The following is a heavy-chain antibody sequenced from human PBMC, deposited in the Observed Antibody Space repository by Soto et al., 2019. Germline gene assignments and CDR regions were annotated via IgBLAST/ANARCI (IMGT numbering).Heavy chain of an antibody. J-gene: IGHJ6*02. Sequence: GGSLKLSCAASGFTFSSYGMHWVRQAPGEGLEWVALISYDGGNEYYADSVKGRFTISRDNFKNTQYLQMNSLRAEDTAVYYCTKDGSSVIPAAHPRRYGMDVWGQGTTVTVSS. CDR1: GFTFSSYG. CDR2: ISYDGGNE. CDR3: TKDGSSVIPAAHPRRYGMDV. D-gene: IGHD2-2*01. V-gene: IGHV3-30*18.